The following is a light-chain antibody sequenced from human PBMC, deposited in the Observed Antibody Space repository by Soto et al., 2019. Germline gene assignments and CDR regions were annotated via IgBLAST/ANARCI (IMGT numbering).Light chain of an antibody. V-gene: IGKV3-20*01. CDR3: QQYDTFPRT. Sequence: EIVLTQSPGTLSLFPGDRATLSCRASQSLSSNFLAWYQQKPGQAPRLLIYGASRRATDIPDRFSGSGSGTDFALPSTSLEPADCAVYFWQQYDTFPRTFGQGTKVEIQ. J-gene: IGKJ1*01. CDR2: GAS. CDR1: QSLSSNF.